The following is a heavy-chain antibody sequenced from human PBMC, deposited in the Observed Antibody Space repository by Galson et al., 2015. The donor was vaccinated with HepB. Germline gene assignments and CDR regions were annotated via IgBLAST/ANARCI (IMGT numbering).Heavy chain of an antibody. V-gene: IGHV3-33*01. CDR2: IWYDGSNK. Sequence: SLRLSCAASGFTFSSYGMHWVRQAPGKGLEWVAVIWYDGSNKYYADSVKGRFTISRDNSKNTLYLQMNSLRAEDTAVYYCARAGRYYDFWSGYSLGDYYYYIDVWGKGTTVTVSS. J-gene: IGHJ6*03. CDR3: ARAGRYYDFWSGYSLGDYYYYIDV. D-gene: IGHD3-3*01. CDR1: GFTFSSYG.